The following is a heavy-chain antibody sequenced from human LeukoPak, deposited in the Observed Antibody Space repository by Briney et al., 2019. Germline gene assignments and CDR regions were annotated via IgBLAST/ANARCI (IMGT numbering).Heavy chain of an antibody. CDR2: SSAYNGNR. J-gene: IGHJ6*02. D-gene: IGHD6-19*01. Sequence: GASVKVSCKASGYTFTSYGISWVRQAPGQGLEWMGWSSAYNGNRNYAQNFQGRVTMTTDTSTSTAYMELRSLRSDDTAVYYCARDAKGIAVAGIGYYYYGMDVWGQGTTVTVSS. CDR3: ARDAKGIAVAGIGYYYYGMDV. CDR1: GYTFTSYG. V-gene: IGHV1-18*01.